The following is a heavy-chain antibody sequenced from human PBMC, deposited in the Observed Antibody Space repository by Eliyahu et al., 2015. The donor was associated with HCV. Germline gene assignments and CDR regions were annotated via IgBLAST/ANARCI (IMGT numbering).Heavy chain of an antibody. V-gene: IGHV3-9*01. J-gene: IGHJ4*02. CDR2: ISWNSGSI. D-gene: IGHD1-26*01. Sequence: EVQLVESGGGLVQPGRSLRLSCAASGFXXDXXAMHWVRQAPGKGLEWVSGISWNSGSIGYADSVKGRFTISRDNAKNSLYLQMNSLRAEDTALYYCAKDMAGVGSPVYYFDYWGQGTLVTVSS. CDR1: GFXXDXXA. CDR3: AKDMAGVGSPVYYFDY.